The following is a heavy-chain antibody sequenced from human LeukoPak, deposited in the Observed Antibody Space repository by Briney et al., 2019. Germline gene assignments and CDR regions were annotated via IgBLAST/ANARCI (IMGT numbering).Heavy chain of an antibody. CDR2: MNPSGGTT. D-gene: IGHD3-16*01. CDR1: GYTFSRYY. J-gene: IGHJ4*02. V-gene: IGHV1-46*01. CDR3: AREESGGLFDY. Sequence: ASVKVSCKASGYTFSRYYIHWVRQAPGQGLEWMGKMNPSGGTTTYAQKFQGRVTVTRDTPTSTVYMEMSSPRPEDTAVYYCAREESGGLFDYWGQGTLLTVSS.